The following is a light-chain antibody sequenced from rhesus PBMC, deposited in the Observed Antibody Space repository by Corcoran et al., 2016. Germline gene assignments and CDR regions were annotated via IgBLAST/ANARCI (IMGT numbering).Light chain of an antibody. CDR2: EVS. J-gene: IGKJ4*01. Sequence: DIVMTQTPLSLSVTPGEPASISCRSSQSLLHSNGYTYLHWYLQKPGQSPQLLIYEVSNRAAGVPARFRGGGSGTDLTLKISRVEAEDVGVYYCEQTLQTPLTFGGGTKVEIK. V-gene: IGKV2-78*01. CDR1: QSLLHSNGYTY. CDR3: EQTLQTPLT.